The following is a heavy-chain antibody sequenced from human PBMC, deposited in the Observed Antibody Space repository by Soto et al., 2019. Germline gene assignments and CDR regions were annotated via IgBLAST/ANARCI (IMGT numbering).Heavy chain of an antibody. V-gene: IGHV3-23*01. D-gene: IGHD6-19*01. CDR2: ISGSGGST. J-gene: IGHJ4*02. CDR1: GFTFSSYA. Sequence: EVQLLESGGGLVQPGGSLRLSCAASGFTFSSYAMSWVRQAPGKGLEWVSAISGSGGSTYYADSGKGRFTISRDNSKNSLYLQMNSLRAEDTAVYYCAKDRPGYSSGWYPFDYWGQGTLVTFPS. CDR3: AKDRPGYSSGWYPFDY.